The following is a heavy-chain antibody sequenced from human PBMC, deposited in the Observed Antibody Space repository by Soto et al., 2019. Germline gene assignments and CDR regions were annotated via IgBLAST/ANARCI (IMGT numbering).Heavy chain of an antibody. Sequence: GGSLRLSCAASGFTFSSYXXXXXRQAPGKGLEWVSXIXGSGGSPYYADSVKGRFTISRDNSKNTLYLQMNSLRAEDTAVYYCARKGPYYYDSSGYSLWDAFDIWGQGTMVTVSS. D-gene: IGHD3-22*01. J-gene: IGHJ3*02. V-gene: IGHV3-23*01. CDR1: GFTFSSYX. CDR2: IXGSGGSP. CDR3: ARKGPYYYDSSGYSLWDAFDI.